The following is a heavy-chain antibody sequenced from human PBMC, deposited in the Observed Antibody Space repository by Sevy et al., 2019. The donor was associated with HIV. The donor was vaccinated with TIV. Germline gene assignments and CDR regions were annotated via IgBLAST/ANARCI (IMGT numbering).Heavy chain of an antibody. D-gene: IGHD5-18*01. J-gene: IGHJ4*02. CDR2: IYYSGST. Sequence: SETLSLTCTVSGGSISSGGYYWSWIRQHPGKGLEWIGYIYYSGSTYYNPSLKSRVTISVDTSKNQFSLKLSSVTAADTAVYYCARGSSKDSYGDPPYYFDYWGQGTRVTVSS. CDR1: GGSISSGGYY. V-gene: IGHV4-31*03. CDR3: ARGSSKDSYGDPPYYFDY.